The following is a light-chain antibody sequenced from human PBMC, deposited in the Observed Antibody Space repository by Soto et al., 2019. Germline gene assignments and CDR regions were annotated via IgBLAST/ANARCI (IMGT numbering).Light chain of an antibody. CDR3: QQYYSTPTWT. Sequence: DIVMTQSPDSLAVSLSERATMTCNFSQNILYSSNNKNYLAWFQQKPGQPPKLLIYWASTRESGVPDRFSGSGSGTDFTLTISNPQAEDVAVYYCQQYYSTPTWTFGQGTKVDI. J-gene: IGKJ1*01. CDR1: QNILYSSNNKNY. CDR2: WAS. V-gene: IGKV4-1*01.